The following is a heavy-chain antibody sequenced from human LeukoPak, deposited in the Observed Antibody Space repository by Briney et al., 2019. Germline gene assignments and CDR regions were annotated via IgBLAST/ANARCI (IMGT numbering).Heavy chain of an antibody. J-gene: IGHJ4*02. V-gene: IGHV1-69-2*01. CDR2: VDPEDGET. CDR1: GYTFTDYY. CDR3: AKDASWRAGTFLFDY. Sequence: ASVKISCKVSGYTFTDYYMHWVQQAPGKGLEWMGLVDPEDGETIYAEKFQGRVTITADTSTDTAYMELNSLRAEDTAVYYCAKDASWRAGTFLFDYWGQGTLVTVSS. D-gene: IGHD1-1*01.